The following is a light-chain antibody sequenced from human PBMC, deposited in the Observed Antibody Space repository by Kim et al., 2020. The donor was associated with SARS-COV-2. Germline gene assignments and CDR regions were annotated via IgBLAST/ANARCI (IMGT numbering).Light chain of an antibody. CDR2: DAS. Sequence: VSPGERATRPRRDSQSVSRDLAWYQQKPGQAPRLLIYDASNRTTCIPARFSGSGSGTEFTLTNSSIEPEDFAIYYCQQRGDWPYTFGQGTKREI. J-gene: IGKJ2*01. CDR3: QQRGDWPYT. CDR1: QSVSRD. V-gene: IGKV3-11*01.